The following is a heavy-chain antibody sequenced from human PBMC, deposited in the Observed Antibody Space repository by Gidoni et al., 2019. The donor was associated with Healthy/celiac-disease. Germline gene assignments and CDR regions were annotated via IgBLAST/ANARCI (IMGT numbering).Heavy chain of an antibody. CDR3: ARVDDITFGAGDY. Sequence: QVQLVESGGGLVKPGGSLRLSCAASGINFSDSYMSWIRQAPGKGLEWVSYISISGSTLYYADSVKGRFTISRDNAKNSLYLQMNSLRAEDTAVYYCARVDDITFGAGDYWGQGTLVTVSS. CDR1: GINFSDSY. J-gene: IGHJ4*02. CDR2: ISISGSTL. D-gene: IGHD3-16*01. V-gene: IGHV3-11*01.